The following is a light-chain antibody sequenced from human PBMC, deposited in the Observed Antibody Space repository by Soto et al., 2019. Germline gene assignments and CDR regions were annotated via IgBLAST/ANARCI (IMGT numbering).Light chain of an antibody. CDR3: CAYAGSGTYLI. V-gene: IGLV2-23*02. J-gene: IGLJ2*01. CDR1: SSDVGTYNL. Sequence: QSVLTQPASVSGSPGQSITISCTGTSSDVGTYNLVSWYQQHPGKAPKLIIYEVTKQPSGVSSRFSGSKSGHTASLTISGLQTEDEADYFCCAYAGSGTYLILGGGTKLTVL. CDR2: EVT.